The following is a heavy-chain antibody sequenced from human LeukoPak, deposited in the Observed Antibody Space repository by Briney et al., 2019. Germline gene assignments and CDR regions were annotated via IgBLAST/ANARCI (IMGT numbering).Heavy chain of an antibody. Sequence: ASVKVSCKASGYTFTGYYMHWVRQAPGQGLEWMGWINPNSGGTNYAQKFQGRVTMTRDTSISTAYMELSRLRSDDTAVYYCATPYYDSSGYYYFFAFDIWGQGTVVTVSS. J-gene: IGHJ3*02. CDR3: ATPYYDSSGYYYFFAFDI. V-gene: IGHV1-2*02. D-gene: IGHD3-22*01. CDR2: INPNSGGT. CDR1: GYTFTGYY.